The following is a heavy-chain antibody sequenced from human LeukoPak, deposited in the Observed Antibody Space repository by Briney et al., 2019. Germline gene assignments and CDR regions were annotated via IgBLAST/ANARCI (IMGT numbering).Heavy chain of an antibody. CDR1: GYTFTNYD. CDR2: MNPNSGNT. Sequence: GASVKVSCKASGYTFTNYDINWVRQATGQGLEWMGWMNPNSGNTGYAQKFQGRVTFTRNTSISTAYMELSSLRSEDTAVYYCAKTSGYYLDIWFDPWGQGTLVTVSS. CDR3: AKTSGYYLDIWFDP. V-gene: IGHV1-8*01. D-gene: IGHD3-22*01. J-gene: IGHJ5*02.